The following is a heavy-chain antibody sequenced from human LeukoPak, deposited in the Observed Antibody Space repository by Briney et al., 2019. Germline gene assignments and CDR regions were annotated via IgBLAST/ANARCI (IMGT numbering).Heavy chain of an antibody. CDR1: GDSFTSVTDY. CDR2: GDYSGGT. CDR3: AGERGEEYSSGWYKTNFFYN. Sequence: PSETLSLTCTVSGDSFTSVTDYWAWIRQPPGKGLEWIATGDYSGGTYYNPSLESRVAISADMSKNQISLQLTSVTGADTAVYYCAGERGEEYSSGWYKTNFFYNWGQGVRVTVSS. V-gene: IGHV4-39*07. D-gene: IGHD6-19*01. J-gene: IGHJ4*02.